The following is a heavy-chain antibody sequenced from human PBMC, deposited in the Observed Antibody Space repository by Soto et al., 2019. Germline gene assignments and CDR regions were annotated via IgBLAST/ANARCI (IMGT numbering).Heavy chain of an antibody. V-gene: IGHV3-15*07. CDR3: TTGRMDIVVGVAAGGAAFDI. CDR1: SVSNAW. J-gene: IGHJ3*02. D-gene: IGHD2-15*01. Sequence: SVSNAWMNWVRQAPGKGLEWVGRIKSKTDGGTTDYAAPVKGRFTISRDDSKNTLYLQMNSLKTEDTAVYYCTTGRMDIVVGVAAGGAAFDIWGQGTMVTVSS. CDR2: IKSKTDGGTT.